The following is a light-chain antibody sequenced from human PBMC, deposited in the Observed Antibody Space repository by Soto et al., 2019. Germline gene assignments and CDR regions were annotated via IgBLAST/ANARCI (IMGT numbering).Light chain of an antibody. V-gene: IGKV3-20*01. CDR3: QQYGGSPCT. J-gene: IGKJ3*01. Sequence: IVLTQSPGTLSLSPGERATLSCRASQSVSVNSLAWYQQKGGQAPRLLIYAASTRATGVPDRFSGSGSVTDFALTIIGLETEDFAVYYCQQYGGSPCTFGPGTNVDIK. CDR1: QSVSVNS. CDR2: AAS.